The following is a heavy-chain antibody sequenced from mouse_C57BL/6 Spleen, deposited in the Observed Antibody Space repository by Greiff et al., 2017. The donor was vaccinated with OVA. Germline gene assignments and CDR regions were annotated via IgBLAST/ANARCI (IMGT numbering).Heavy chain of an antibody. CDR1: GYSITSGYY. CDR3: ARDLSGPAWFAY. CDR2: ISYDGSN. V-gene: IGHV3-6*01. J-gene: IGHJ3*01. Sequence: EVKLEESGPGLVKPSQSLSLTCSVTGYSITSGYYWNWIRQFPGNKLEWMGYISYDGSNNYNPSLKNRISITRDTSKNQFFLKLNSVTTEDTATYDCARDLSGPAWFAYWGQGTLVTVSA. D-gene: IGHD6-2*01.